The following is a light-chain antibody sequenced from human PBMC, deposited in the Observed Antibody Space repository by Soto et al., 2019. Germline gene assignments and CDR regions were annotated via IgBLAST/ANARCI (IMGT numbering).Light chain of an antibody. Sequence: EIVLTQSPATLSLSPGEGATLSCRASQSVSRYLAWYQQKPGQAPRLLIYDTSKRAIGIPARFSGSGSGTDFTLTIRSLEPEDFAVYYCQQRTNLPLFTFGPGTKVDIK. CDR1: QSVSRY. CDR2: DTS. V-gene: IGKV3-11*01. J-gene: IGKJ3*01. CDR3: QQRTNLPLFT.